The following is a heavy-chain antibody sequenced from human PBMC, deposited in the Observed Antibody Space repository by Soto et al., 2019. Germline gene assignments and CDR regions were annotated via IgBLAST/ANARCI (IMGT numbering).Heavy chain of an antibody. V-gene: IGHV3-21*01. CDR2: ISSDSRYI. Sequence: PGGSLRLSCAASGFTLSAHTMNWVRQAPGKGLEWVSSISSDSRYIYYADSVKGRFTISRDNARNSLDLQMNNLRAEDTAVYHCARGHCSRTSCYTAGYCYYPMDVWGQGTTVTVSS. CDR1: GFTLSAHT. D-gene: IGHD2-2*01. CDR3: ARGHCSRTSCYTAGYCYYPMDV. J-gene: IGHJ6*02.